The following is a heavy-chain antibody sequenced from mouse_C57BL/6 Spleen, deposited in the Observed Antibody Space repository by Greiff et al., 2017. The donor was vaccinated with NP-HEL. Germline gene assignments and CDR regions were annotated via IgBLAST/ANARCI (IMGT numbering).Heavy chain of an antibody. V-gene: IGHV3-6*01. Sequence: EESGPGLVKPSQSLSLTCSVTGYSITSGYYWNWIRQFPGNKLEWMGYISYDGSNNYNPSLKNRISITRDTSKNQFFLKLNSVTTEDTATYYCASYYGSSYPLYAMDYWGQGTSVTVSS. CDR2: ISYDGSN. CDR3: ASYYGSSYPLYAMDY. J-gene: IGHJ4*01. CDR1: GYSITSGYY. D-gene: IGHD1-1*01.